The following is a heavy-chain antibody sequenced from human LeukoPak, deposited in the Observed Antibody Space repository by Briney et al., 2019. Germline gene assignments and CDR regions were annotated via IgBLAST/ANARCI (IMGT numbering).Heavy chain of an antibody. J-gene: IGHJ5*02. CDR1: GYTLTELS. V-gene: IGHV1-24*01. CDR3: ATVNYYDSSGYFWRKWFDP. CDR2: FDPEDGET. Sequence: ASVKVPCKVSGYTLTELSMHWVRQAPGKGLEWMGGFDPEDGETIYAQKFQGRVTMTEDTSTDTAYMELSSLRSEDTAVYYCATVNYYDSSGYFWRKWFDPWGQGTLVTVSS. D-gene: IGHD3-22*01.